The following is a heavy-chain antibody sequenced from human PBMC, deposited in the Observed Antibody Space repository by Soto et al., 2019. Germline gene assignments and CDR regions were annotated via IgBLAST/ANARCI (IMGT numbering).Heavy chain of an antibody. CDR1: GFTFSSYA. CDR2: ISGSGGST. D-gene: IGHD1-26*01. J-gene: IGHJ6*02. V-gene: IGHV3-23*01. Sequence: EVQLLESGGGLVQPGGSLRLSCAASGFTFSSYAMSWVRQAPGKGLEWVSAISGSGGSTYYADSVKGRFTISRDNSKNTLYLQMNSLRAEDTAVYYCAKDLLVGASLDYYYGMDVWGQGTTVTVSS. CDR3: AKDLLVGASLDYYYGMDV.